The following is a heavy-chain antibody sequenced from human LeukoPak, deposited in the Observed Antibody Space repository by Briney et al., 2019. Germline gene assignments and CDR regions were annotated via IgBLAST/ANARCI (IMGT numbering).Heavy chain of an antibody. CDR2: VSYDGSNT. CDR1: GFIFSSYA. D-gene: IGHD6-19*01. CDR3: AREAEQWLVPGY. V-gene: IGHV3-30*04. Sequence: GRSLGLSCAASGFIFSSYAMHWVRQAPGKGLEWVAVVSYDGSNTLYADSVKGRFTIFRDNSKNTLYVQMNSLRVEDTAVYYCAREAEQWLVPGYWGQGTLVSVSS. J-gene: IGHJ4*02.